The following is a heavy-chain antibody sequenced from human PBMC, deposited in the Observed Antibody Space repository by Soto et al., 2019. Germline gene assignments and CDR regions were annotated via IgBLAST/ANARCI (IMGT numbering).Heavy chain of an antibody. D-gene: IGHD3-16*01. CDR1: GFTFRSYG. CDR2: ISYDGSYK. J-gene: IGHJ4*01. CDR3: AKNFIPLSPDLYFDS. Sequence: GGSLRLSCAASGFTFRSYGMHWARQAPGRGLEWVAVISYDGSYKSYGDSVKGRFTISRDNYKNTLHLQMDSLRAEDTAVYYCAKNFIPLSPDLYFDSWGHGTLVTVSS. V-gene: IGHV3-30*18.